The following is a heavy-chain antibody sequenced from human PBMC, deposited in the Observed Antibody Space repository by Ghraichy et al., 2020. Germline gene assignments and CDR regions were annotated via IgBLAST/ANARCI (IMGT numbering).Heavy chain of an antibody. D-gene: IGHD2-21*01. CDR1: GGTFSTYA. Sequence: SVKVSCKASGGTFSTYAISWVRQAPGQGLEWMGGINPMFGTANYAQKFQGRVTITTDESTTTAYLDLSSLELEDTAVYFCATDKIPAAPSYSFYALDVWGQGTTVTVSS. CDR3: ATDKIPAAPSYSFYALDV. J-gene: IGHJ6*02. CDR2: INPMFGTA. V-gene: IGHV1-69*05.